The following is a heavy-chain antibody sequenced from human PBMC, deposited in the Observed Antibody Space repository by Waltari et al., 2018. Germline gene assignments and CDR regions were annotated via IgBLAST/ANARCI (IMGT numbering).Heavy chain of an antibody. CDR2: IYHSGCT. CDR3: ARDDKAAGYWYFDL. CDR1: GGSISSSNW. D-gene: IGHD6-13*01. J-gene: IGHJ2*01. V-gene: IGHV4-4*02. Sequence: QVQLQESGPGLVKPSGTLSLTCAVSGGSISSSNWWSWVRQPPGKGLEWLGEIYHSGCTNYNPSLKSRVTISVDKSKNQFSLKLSSVTAADTAVYYCARDDKAAGYWYFDLWGRGTLVTVSS.